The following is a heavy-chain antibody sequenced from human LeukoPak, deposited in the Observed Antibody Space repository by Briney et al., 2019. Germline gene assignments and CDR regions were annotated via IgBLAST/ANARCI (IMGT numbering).Heavy chain of an antibody. CDR2: ISNDGSNK. D-gene: IGHD5-12*01. CDR1: GFTFSSYG. CDR3: AKVDIVATIDAGRLVDY. Sequence: GGSLRLSGAASGFTFSSYGMQWFRQAPDKGLEWVAAISNDGSNKYYADSVKGRFTMSRDNSKNTLYLQMNSLRAEDTAVYYCAKVDIVATIDAGRLVDYWGQGTLVTVSS. J-gene: IGHJ4*02. V-gene: IGHV3-30*18.